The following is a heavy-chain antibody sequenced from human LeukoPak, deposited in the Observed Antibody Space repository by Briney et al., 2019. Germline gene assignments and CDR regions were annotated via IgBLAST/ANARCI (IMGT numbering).Heavy chain of an antibody. J-gene: IGHJ4*02. V-gene: IGHV3-21*01. CDR2: ISSSSSSYI. CDR3: ARESVSSGYYPGLDY. CDR1: GFTFSSYS. D-gene: IGHD3-22*01. Sequence: GGSLRLSCAASGFTFSSYSMNWVRQAPGKGLEWVSSISSSSSSYIYYADSVKGRFTISRDNAKNSLYLQMNSLRAEDTAVYYCARESVSSGYYPGLDYWGQGTLVTVSS.